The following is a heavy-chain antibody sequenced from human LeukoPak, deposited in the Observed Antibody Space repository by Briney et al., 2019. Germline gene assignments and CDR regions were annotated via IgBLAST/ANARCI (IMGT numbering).Heavy chain of an antibody. J-gene: IGHJ1*01. CDR2: ISSSSSFI. Sequence: GGSLRLSCAASGSTFSIYSMNWVRQAPGKGLEWVSSISSSSSFIYYADSVKGRFTISRDNAKNSLYLQMNSLRAEDTAVYYCASQGEHSYDSNRSGYFQHWGQGTLVTVSS. CDR1: GSTFSIYS. V-gene: IGHV3-21*01. CDR3: ASQGEHSYDSNRSGYFQH. D-gene: IGHD3-22*01.